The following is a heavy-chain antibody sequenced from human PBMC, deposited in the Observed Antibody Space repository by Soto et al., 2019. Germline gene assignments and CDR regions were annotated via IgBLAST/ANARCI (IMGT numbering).Heavy chain of an antibody. CDR1: GYTFTNYE. CDR2: MNPGSGNT. D-gene: IGHD3-10*01. J-gene: IGHJ5*02. CDR3: ARMAASGSLNWFDP. V-gene: IGHV1-8*01. Sequence: ASVKVSCKASGYTFTNYEINWVRQATGQGLEWMGWMNPGSGNTGYAHKFQGRVTMTRNISISTAYMELSRLGSDDTAIYYCARMAASGSLNWFDPWGQGTLVTVSS.